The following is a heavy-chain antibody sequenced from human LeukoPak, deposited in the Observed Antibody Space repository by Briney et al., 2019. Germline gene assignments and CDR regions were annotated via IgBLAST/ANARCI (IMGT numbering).Heavy chain of an antibody. D-gene: IGHD3/OR15-3a*01. CDR1: GFTVSSIY. V-gene: IGHV3-20*04. CDR2: INWNGGST. Sequence: GGSLRLSCAASGFTVSSIYMTWVRQAPGRGLEWVSGINWNGGSTTYADSVKGRFTISRDNAKNSLYLQMNSLRAEDTALYYCARGWTGDFDYWGQGTLVTVSS. J-gene: IGHJ4*02. CDR3: ARGWTGDFDY.